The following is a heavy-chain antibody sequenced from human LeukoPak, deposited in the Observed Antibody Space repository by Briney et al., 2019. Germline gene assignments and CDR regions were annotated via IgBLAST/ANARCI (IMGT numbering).Heavy chain of an antibody. Sequence: PSETLSLTCTVSGGSISSFYWSWIRQPPGKGLEYIGYISYSGTTSYNPSLKSRVTISVDTSKNQFSLKLTSVTAADTAVYYCARDKGLPQAFYLWGQGTMVTVSS. D-gene: IGHD5/OR15-5a*01. CDR3: ARDKGLPQAFYL. CDR2: ISYSGTT. V-gene: IGHV4-59*01. J-gene: IGHJ3*01. CDR1: GGSISSFY.